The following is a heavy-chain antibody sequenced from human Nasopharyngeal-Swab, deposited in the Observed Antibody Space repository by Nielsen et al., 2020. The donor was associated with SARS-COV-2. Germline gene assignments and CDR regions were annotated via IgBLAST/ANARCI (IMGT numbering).Heavy chain of an antibody. CDR1: GFTFSTYD. V-gene: IGHV3-23*01. D-gene: IGHD6-19*01. CDR3: VRGVRGWWYFDL. CDR2: ISGSGEST. J-gene: IGHJ2*01. Sequence: GGSLRLSCAASGFTFSTYDMSWVRQAPGKGLEWVSGISGSGESTHYADSVKGRFTISRDNSKNTLYLQMNSLRAEDTAVYYCVRGVRGWWYFDLWGRGTLVTVSS.